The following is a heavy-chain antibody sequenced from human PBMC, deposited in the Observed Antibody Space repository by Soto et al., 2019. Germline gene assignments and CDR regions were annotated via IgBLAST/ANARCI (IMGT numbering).Heavy chain of an antibody. J-gene: IGHJ4*02. CDR1: GFSLSTSGVG. V-gene: IGHV2-5*02. Sequence: QITLKESGPTLVKPTQTLTLTCTFSGFSLSTSGVGVGWIRQPPGKALEWLALIYLDDDKRYSPSLKSRLTITKETSKNQVVLTMTNMDPVDTATYYCAHRPSYCSGGSCYSGFDYWGQGTLVTVSS. CDR3: AHRPSYCSGGSCYSGFDY. CDR2: IYLDDDK. D-gene: IGHD2-15*01.